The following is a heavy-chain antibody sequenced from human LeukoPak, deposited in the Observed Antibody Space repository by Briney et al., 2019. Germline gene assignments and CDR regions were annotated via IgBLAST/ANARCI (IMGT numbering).Heavy chain of an antibody. CDR3: ASLVTMVRGVT. J-gene: IGHJ4*02. CDR1: GFTFSSYS. D-gene: IGHD3-10*01. V-gene: IGHV3-21*01. CDR2: ISSSSSYI. Sequence: GGSLRLSCAASGFTFSSYSMNWVRQAPGKGLEWVSSISSSSSYIYYADSVKGRFTIPRDNAKNSLYLQMNSLRAEDTAVYYCASLVTMVRGVTWGQGTLVTVSS.